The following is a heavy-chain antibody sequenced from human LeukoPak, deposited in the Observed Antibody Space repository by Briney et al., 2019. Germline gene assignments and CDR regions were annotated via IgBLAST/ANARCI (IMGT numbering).Heavy chain of an antibody. CDR2: ISAYNGNT. Sequence: ASVKVSCKASGYTFTSYGISWVRQAPGQGLEWMGWISAYNGNTNYAQKLQGRVTMTTDTSTSTAYMELRSLRSDDTAVYYCARVPERHSSGWFSGLDWGQGTLVTVSS. J-gene: IGHJ4*02. D-gene: IGHD6-19*01. CDR3: ARVPERHSSGWFSGLD. CDR1: GYTFTSYG. V-gene: IGHV1-18*01.